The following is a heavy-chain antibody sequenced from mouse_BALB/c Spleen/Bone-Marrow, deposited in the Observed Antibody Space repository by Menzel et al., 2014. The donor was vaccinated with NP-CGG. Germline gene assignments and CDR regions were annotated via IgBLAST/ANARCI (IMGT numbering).Heavy chain of an antibody. D-gene: IGHD1-1*01. CDR3: ARSGSSWFAY. Sequence: VMLMESGPELVKPGASVKISCKASGYAFSSSWMNWVKQRSGQGLEWIGRIYPGDGDTNYNGKFKGKATLTADKSSSTAYMQLSSLTSVDSAVYFCARSGSSWFAYWGQGTLVTVSA. V-gene: IGHV1-82*01. J-gene: IGHJ3*01. CDR1: GYAFSSSW. CDR2: IYPGDGDT.